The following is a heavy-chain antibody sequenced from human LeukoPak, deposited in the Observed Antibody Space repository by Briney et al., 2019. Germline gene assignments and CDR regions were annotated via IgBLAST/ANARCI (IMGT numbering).Heavy chain of an antibody. V-gene: IGHV4-59*01. CDR1: GGSFSSYY. D-gene: IGHD3-16*02. J-gene: IGHJ4*02. CDR2: IDHSGST. Sequence: SETLSLSCTVSGGSFSSYYWTWIRQPPGKGLEWIGYIDHSGSTNYNPSLKSRVSISSDTSKNQFSLELSSVTAADTAVYYCARGVWGNYRDYWGQGTLVTVSS. CDR3: ARGVWGNYRDY.